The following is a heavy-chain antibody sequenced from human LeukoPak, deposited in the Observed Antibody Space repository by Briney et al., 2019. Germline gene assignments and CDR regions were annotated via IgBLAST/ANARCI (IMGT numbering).Heavy chain of an antibody. D-gene: IGHD2-2*01. J-gene: IGHJ3*02. CDR2: ISFKNGNT. Sequence: ASVKVSCKASGYTLIKYGISWVRQAPGQGLEWMGWISFKNGNTNSAQKLQDRVTMTTDTSTRTAYMERMSLRSDDAAVYYCAKGGSTRRWSFDIWGQGTMVTVSS. CDR1: GYTLIKYG. CDR3: AKGGSTRRWSFDI. V-gene: IGHV1-18*01.